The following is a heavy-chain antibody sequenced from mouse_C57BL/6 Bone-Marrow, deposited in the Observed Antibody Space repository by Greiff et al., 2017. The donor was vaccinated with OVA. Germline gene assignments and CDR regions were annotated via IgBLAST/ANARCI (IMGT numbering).Heavy chain of an antibody. Sequence: EVMLVESGPGLAKPSQTLSLTCSVTGYSITSDYWNWIRKFPGNKLEYMGYISYSGSTYYNPSLKSLISITRDTSKNQYYLQLNSVTTEDTATYYCARWVRYGPTGFAYWGQGTLVTVSA. CDR2: ISYSGST. CDR3: ARWVRYGPTGFAY. CDR1: GYSITSDY. V-gene: IGHV3-8*01. D-gene: IGHD1-1*02. J-gene: IGHJ3*01.